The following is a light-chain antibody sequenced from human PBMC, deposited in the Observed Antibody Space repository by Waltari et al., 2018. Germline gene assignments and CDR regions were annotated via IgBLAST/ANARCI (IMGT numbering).Light chain of an antibody. V-gene: IGLV5-45*02. J-gene: IGLJ2*01. CDR1: SDLNVAAYR. CDR3: MIWHSSAHVA. CDR2: YKADSDK. Sequence: QAVLIQPSSLSAPPGAPASLTCTLRSDLNVAAYRGYGFQHTPGSPPQFLFRYKADSDKKQGSGVPSRFSGSNDASANAGILLISGLQSEDEADYYCMIWHSSAHVAFGGGTKLTVL.